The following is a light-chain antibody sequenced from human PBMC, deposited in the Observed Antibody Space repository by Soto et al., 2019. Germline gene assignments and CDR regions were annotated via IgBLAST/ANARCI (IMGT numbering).Light chain of an antibody. Sequence: IQMTQSPSSVSASIGETVTLTCRASHDVRTWLAWYQQIPGRAPKLLIHAASNLQSGVPSRFSGSGSRTDFTLTISNLQPDDLGTYYCLQVNDMPLTFGPGTRVDLK. J-gene: IGKJ3*01. CDR2: AAS. V-gene: IGKV1-12*01. CDR3: LQVNDMPLT. CDR1: HDVRTW.